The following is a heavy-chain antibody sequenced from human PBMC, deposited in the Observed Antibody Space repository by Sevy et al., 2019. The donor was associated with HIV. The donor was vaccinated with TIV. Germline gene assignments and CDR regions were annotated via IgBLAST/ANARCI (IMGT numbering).Heavy chain of an antibody. Sequence: GGSLRLSCAASGFTFSSYAMSWVPQAPGKGLEWVSAISGSGGSTYYADSVKGRFTISRDNSKNTLYLQMNSLRAEDTAVYYCAKDPLNVVVPAAIDFDYWGQGTLVTVSS. CDR3: AKDPLNVVVPAAIDFDY. V-gene: IGHV3-23*01. J-gene: IGHJ4*02. CDR2: ISGSGGST. D-gene: IGHD2-2*01. CDR1: GFTFSSYA.